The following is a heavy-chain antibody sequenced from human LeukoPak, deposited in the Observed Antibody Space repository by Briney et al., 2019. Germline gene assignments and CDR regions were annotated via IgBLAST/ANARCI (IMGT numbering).Heavy chain of an antibody. D-gene: IGHD2-15*01. CDR3: ATSGKYCSGGSCYWYFDY. V-gene: IGHV1-69-2*01. CDR2: VDPEDGET. Sequence: ASVKVSCKPSGSTFTDYYMRWEQQAPGNVLEWMGLVDPEDGETIYAEKFQGRVTITADTSTDTAYMELSSLRSEDTAVYFCATSGKYCSGGSCYWYFDYWGQGSLVTVSS. J-gene: IGHJ4*02. CDR1: GSTFTDYY.